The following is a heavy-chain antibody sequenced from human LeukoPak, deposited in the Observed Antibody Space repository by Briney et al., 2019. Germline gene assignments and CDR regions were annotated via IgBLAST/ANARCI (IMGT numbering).Heavy chain of an antibody. D-gene: IGHD5-18*01. CDR3: AAEGPDTAMAYDAFDI. CDR1: GFTFTSSA. CDR2: IVVGSGNT. V-gene: IGHV1-58*02. Sequence: SVKVSCKASGFTFTSSAMQWVRQARGQRLEWIGWIVVGSGNTNYAQKFQERVTITRDMSTSTAYMELSSQRSEDTAVYYCAAEGPDTAMAYDAFDIWGQGTMVTVSS. J-gene: IGHJ3*02.